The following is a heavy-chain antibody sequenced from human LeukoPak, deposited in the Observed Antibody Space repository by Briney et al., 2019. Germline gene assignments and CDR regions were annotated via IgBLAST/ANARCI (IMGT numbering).Heavy chain of an antibody. V-gene: IGHV3-23*01. CDR3: AKDVVPAAPTLFDY. J-gene: IGHJ4*02. CDR1: GGSISSSSYY. CDR2: ISGSGGST. Sequence: ETLSLTCTVSGGSISSSSYYWGWIRQAPGKGREWVSAISGSGGSTYYADSVKGRFTISRDNSKNTLYLQMNSLRAEDTAVYYCAKDVVPAAPTLFDYWGQGTLVSVSS. D-gene: IGHD2-2*01.